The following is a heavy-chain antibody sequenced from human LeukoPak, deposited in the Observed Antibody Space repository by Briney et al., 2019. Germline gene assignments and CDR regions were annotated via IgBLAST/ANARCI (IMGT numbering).Heavy chain of an antibody. Sequence: EASVKVSCKASGGTFSSYAISWVRQAPGQGLEWMGGIIPIFGTANYAQKFQGRVTITTDESTSTAYMELSSLRSEDTAVYYCARTPSITGTANSGYYFDYWGQGTLVTVSS. CDR3: ARTPSITGTANSGYYFDY. CDR1: GGTFSSYA. CDR2: IIPIFGTA. V-gene: IGHV1-69*05. D-gene: IGHD1-7*01. J-gene: IGHJ4*02.